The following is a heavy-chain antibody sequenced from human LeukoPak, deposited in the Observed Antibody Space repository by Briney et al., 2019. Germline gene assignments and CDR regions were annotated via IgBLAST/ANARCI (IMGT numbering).Heavy chain of an antibody. V-gene: IGHV3-21*04. CDR1: GFTFSTCS. Sequence: TGGSLRLSCAASGFTFSTCSMKWVRQAPGKALEWVSSISGSSYHIYYADSARGRFTISRDNSKNTVYLQMNSLRVDDTAVFYCVKTLGPSATAAGDYWGQGILVTVSS. CDR2: ISGSSYHI. D-gene: IGHD6-25*01. J-gene: IGHJ4*02. CDR3: VKTLGPSATAAGDY.